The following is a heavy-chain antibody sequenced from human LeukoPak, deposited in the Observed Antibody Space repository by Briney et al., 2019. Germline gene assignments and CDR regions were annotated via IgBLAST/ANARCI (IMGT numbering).Heavy chain of an antibody. D-gene: IGHD5-12*01. CDR3: ARAAVSYDRFPFDP. J-gene: IGHJ5*02. CDR1: GGSISSGGYS. V-gene: IGHV4-30-2*01. Sequence: SETLSLTCAVSGGSISSGGYSWSWIRQPPGKGLEWIGYIYHSGSTSYNPSLKSRVTISVDRSKNQFSLKLSSVTAADTAVYYCARAAVSYDRFPFDPWGQGTLVTVSS. CDR2: IYHSGST.